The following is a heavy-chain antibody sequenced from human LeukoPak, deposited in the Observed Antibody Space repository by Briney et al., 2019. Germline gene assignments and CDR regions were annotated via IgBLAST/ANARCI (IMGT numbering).Heavy chain of an antibody. V-gene: IGHV3-9*01. CDR1: GFTFDDYA. J-gene: IGHJ4*02. CDR3: AKGYGFLFDH. Sequence: GGSLRLSFAASGFTFDDYAMHWVRQAPGKGLEWVSGISWNSGSIGYADSVKGPFTISRDNAKNSLYLQMNSLRAEDTALYYCAKGYGFLFDHWGQGTLVTVSS. D-gene: IGHD4-17*01. CDR2: ISWNSGSI.